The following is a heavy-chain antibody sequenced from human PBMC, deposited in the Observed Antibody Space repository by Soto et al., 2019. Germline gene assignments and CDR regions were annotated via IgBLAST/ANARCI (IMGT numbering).Heavy chain of an antibody. J-gene: IGHJ5*01. CDR2: IRNKGNRYTT. CDR1: RFTFTNFG. V-gene: IGHV3-72*01. CDR3: VDCWRSALYS. D-gene: IGHD3-3*01. Sequence: GGSLRLSCAGSRFTFTNFGMHWVRQAPGKGLEWVGLIRNKGNRYTTEYAASVRGRFTISRDDSENTLYLQMNTLKTEDTAVNHCVDCWRSALYSWVHGA.